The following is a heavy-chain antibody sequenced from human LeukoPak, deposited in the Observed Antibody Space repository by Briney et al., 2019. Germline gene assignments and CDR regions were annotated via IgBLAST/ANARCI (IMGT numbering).Heavy chain of an antibody. V-gene: IGHV4-59*08. CDR2: ISHSGST. CDR3: ARVSGGYGDLGP. CDR1: GGSISSYY. Sequence: SETLSLTCTVSGGSISSYYWSWIRQSPGKGLEWIGHISHSGSTKYNSSLKSRTIISSDTSKNQFSLKLSSVTAADTAVYYCARVSGGYGDLGPWGQGTLVTVSS. J-gene: IGHJ5*02. D-gene: IGHD4-17*01.